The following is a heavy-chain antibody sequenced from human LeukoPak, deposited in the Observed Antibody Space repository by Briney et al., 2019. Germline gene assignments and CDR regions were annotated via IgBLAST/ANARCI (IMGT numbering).Heavy chain of an antibody. J-gene: IGHJ6*02. CDR1: GGSINSGAYY. Sequence: SETLSLTCTVSGGSINSGAYYWTWIRQHPGKGLEWIGYIYYSGSTYYNPSLKSRVTISVDTSKSQFSLKLSSVTAADTAVYYCARGDGYNFNGMDVWGQGTTVTVS. D-gene: IGHD5-24*01. CDR3: ARGDGYNFNGMDV. V-gene: IGHV4-31*03. CDR2: IYYSGST.